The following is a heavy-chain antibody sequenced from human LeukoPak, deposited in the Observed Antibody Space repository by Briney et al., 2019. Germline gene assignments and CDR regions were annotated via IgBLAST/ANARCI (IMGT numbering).Heavy chain of an antibody. V-gene: IGHV3-9*01. Sequence: RSGGSLRLSCAASGFTFDDYAMHWVRQAPGKGLEWVSGISWNSGSIGYADSVKGRFTISRDNAKNSLYLQMNSLRAEDTALYYCAKATVRYSRYFDYWGQGTLVTVSS. CDR1: GFTFDDYA. CDR2: ISWNSGSI. J-gene: IGHJ4*02. CDR3: AKATVRYSRYFDY. D-gene: IGHD6-13*01.